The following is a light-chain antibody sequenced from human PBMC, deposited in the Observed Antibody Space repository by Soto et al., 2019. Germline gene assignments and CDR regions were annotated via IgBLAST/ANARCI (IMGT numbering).Light chain of an antibody. J-gene: IGLJ3*02. Sequence: QSVLTQPPSASGTPGQRVTLSCSGSSSNIGSNYVYWYQQLPGTATKLLIYRNNQRPSGVPDRFSGSRSGTSASLAISGLRSEDETNYYCATWDDSLSGPVFGGGTKVTVL. CDR3: ATWDDSLSGPV. CDR1: SSNIGSNY. V-gene: IGLV1-47*01. CDR2: RNN.